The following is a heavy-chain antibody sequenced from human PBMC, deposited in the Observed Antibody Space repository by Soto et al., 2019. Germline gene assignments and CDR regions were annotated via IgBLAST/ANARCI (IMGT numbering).Heavy chain of an antibody. J-gene: IGHJ4*02. CDR1: GFTFSNYW. V-gene: IGHV3-74*01. Sequence: EVQLVESGGGLVQPGGSLRLSCAASGFTFSNYWMHWVRQAPGKGLVWVSRINSDGSNTGNADSVKGRFTNYRDNTKYTLNLQMNSVGAAETSGDYCVLVFVADCRGAYWGQGTLVTVSS. D-gene: IGHD2-15*01. CDR3: VLVFVADCRGAY. CDR2: INSDGSNT.